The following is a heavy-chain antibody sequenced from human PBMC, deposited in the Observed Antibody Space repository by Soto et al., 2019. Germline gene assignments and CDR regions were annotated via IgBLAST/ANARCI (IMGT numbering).Heavy chain of an antibody. D-gene: IGHD3-10*01. Sequence: QVQLQQWGAGLLKPSETLSLTCAVYGGSFSGYYWSWIRQPPEKGLEWIGEINHSGSTNYNPSLKSRVTISVDTSKNQFSLKLSSVTAADTAVYYCARGDTGSGSPYMDVWGKGTTVTVSS. J-gene: IGHJ6*03. CDR1: GGSFSGYY. CDR3: ARGDTGSGSPYMDV. V-gene: IGHV4-34*01. CDR2: INHSGST.